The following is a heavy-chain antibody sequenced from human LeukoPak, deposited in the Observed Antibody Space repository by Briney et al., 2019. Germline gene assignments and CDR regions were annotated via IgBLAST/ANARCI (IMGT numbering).Heavy chain of an antibody. CDR2: IYYSGST. V-gene: IGHV4-59*12. D-gene: IGHD5-18*01. J-gene: IGHJ4*02. CDR3: ARRRGYSYVTYNY. Sequence: PSETLSLTCTVSGGSISSYYWSWIRQPPGKGLEWIGYIYYSGSTNYNPSLKSRVTISVDTSKNQFSLKLSSVTAADTAVYYCARRRGYSYVTYNYWGQGTLVTVSS. CDR1: GGSISSYY.